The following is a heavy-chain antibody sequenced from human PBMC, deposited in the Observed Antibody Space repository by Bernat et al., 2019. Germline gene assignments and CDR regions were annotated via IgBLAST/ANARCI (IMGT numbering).Heavy chain of an antibody. Sequence: QVQLVQSGAEVKKPGASVKVSCKASGYTFTGYYMHWVRQAPGQGLEWMGRINPNSGGTNYAQKFQGRVNMTGDTSISTACKELSRLRSDDTAVYYWARVLRPPPLIAVAGIGWFDPWGQGTLVTVSS. CDR2: INPNSGGT. V-gene: IGHV1-2*06. CDR1: GYTFTGYY. J-gene: IGHJ5*02. CDR3: ARVLRPPPLIAVAGIGWFDP. D-gene: IGHD6-19*01.